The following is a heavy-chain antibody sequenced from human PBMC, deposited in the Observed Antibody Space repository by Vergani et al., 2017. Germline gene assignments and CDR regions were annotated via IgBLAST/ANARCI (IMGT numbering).Heavy chain of an antibody. V-gene: IGHV4-59*01. CDR2: IYDSGDT. Sequence: QVQLQESGPGLVKPSETLSLTCSVSGDSMNTYYWTWIRQPPGKGLEWIGYIYDSGDTKYNPSLKSRVTMSRDTSKNQFSLNLYSVTAADTAVYYCARGALWWLRQIDSWGQGTLVTVSS. CDR1: GDSMNTYY. CDR3: ARGALWWLRQIDS. D-gene: IGHD2-21*01. J-gene: IGHJ4*02.